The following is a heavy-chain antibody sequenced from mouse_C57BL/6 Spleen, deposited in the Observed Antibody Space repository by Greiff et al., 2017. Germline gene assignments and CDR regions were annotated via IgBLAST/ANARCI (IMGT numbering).Heavy chain of an antibody. CDR2: IDPEDGDT. CDR1: GFTINDYY. Sequence: VQLQQSGAELVKPGASVKLSCTASGFTINDYYMHWVKQRTEQGLEWIGRIDPEDGDTKYAPKFQGKATITADTTSNTAYLQLSSLTSEDTAVYYCARSYYSDLGYFDVWGTGTTVTVSS. CDR3: ARSYYSDLGYFDV. V-gene: IGHV14-2*01. J-gene: IGHJ1*03. D-gene: IGHD2-12*01.